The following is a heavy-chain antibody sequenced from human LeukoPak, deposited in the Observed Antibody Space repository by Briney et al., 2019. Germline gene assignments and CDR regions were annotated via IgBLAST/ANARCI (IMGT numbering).Heavy chain of an antibody. D-gene: IGHD4-17*01. CDR2: IYTSGST. CDR3: ARALDYGDYRALYYFDY. Sequence: SETLSLTCTVSGGSISSYYWSWIRQPAGKGLEWIGRIYTSGSTNYNPSLKSRVTMSVDTSKNQFSLKLSSVTAADTAVYYCARALDYGDYRALYYFDYWGQGTLVTVSS. J-gene: IGHJ4*02. CDR1: GGSISSYY. V-gene: IGHV4-4*07.